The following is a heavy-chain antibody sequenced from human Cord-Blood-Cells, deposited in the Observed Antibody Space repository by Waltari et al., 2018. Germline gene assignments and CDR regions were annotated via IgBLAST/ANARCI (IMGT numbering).Heavy chain of an antibody. CDR2: IYPGDSDT. D-gene: IGHD1-7*01. CDR1: GYSFTSYW. V-gene: IGHV5-51*01. J-gene: IGHJ5*02. CDR3: AIGVRETGTTSWFDP. Sequence: EVQLVQSGAEVKKPGESPKISCKGSGYSFTSYWIGWGRQMPGKGLEWMGIIYPGDSDTRYSPSFQGQVTISADKSISTAYLQWSSLKASDTAMYYCAIGVRETGTTSWFDPWGQGTLVTVSS.